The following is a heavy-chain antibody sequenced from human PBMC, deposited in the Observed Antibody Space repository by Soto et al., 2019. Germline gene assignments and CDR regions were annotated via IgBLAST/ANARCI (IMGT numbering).Heavy chain of an antibody. CDR2: LSDSGGRT. CDR3: AKTTSLLYDVDV. CDR1: GFTFSSYA. Sequence: EVQLLESGGGVVQPGGSLRLSCAASGFTFSSYAMSWVRQAPGKGLEWVSGLSDSGGRTHYGDSVKGTFTISRDNSANTLYLHMNSLKAEDTVVYYCAKTTSLLYDVDVWGKGTTVTVSS. D-gene: IGHD4-17*01. V-gene: IGHV3-23*01. J-gene: IGHJ6*03.